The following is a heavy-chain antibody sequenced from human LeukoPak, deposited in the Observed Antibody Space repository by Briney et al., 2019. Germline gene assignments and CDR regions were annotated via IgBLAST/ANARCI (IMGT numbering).Heavy chain of an antibody. Sequence: SVKVSCKASGGTFSSYAISWVRQAPGQGLEWMGGIIPIFGTANYAQKFQGRVTITADESTSTAYMELSSLRSEDTAVYYCSRALTYYYDSSGYYVYYYYGMDVWGQGTTVTVS. CDR1: GGTFSSYA. D-gene: IGHD3-22*01. J-gene: IGHJ6*02. V-gene: IGHV1-69*01. CDR2: IIPIFGTA. CDR3: SRALTYYYDSSGYYVYYYYGMDV.